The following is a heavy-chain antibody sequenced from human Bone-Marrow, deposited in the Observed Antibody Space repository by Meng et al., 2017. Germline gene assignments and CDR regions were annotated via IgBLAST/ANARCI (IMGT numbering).Heavy chain of an antibody. J-gene: IGHJ4*02. CDR2: ISSSGSTI. V-gene: IGHV3-11*01. CDR1: GFTFSDYH. D-gene: IGHD3-3*01. CDR3: AKDLDFWGGLGD. Sequence: GGSLRLSCAASGFTFSDYHMSWIRQAPGKGLEWVSCISSSGSTIYYADSAKGRFTISRDNAKNSMYLQMNSLRAEDTAVYYCAKDLDFWGGLGDWGQGTLVTVSS.